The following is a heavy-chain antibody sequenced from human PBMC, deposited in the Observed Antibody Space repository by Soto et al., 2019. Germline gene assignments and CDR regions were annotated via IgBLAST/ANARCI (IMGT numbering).Heavy chain of an antibody. Sequence: QVQLVQSGAEVKKPGSSVKVSCKASGGTFSSYTVSWVRQAPGQGLEWMGRIIPILGIANYAQKFQGRVTXTXDXXTSTAYMELSSLRSEDTAVYYCAREGYSDSSSMDVWGQGTTVTVSS. J-gene: IGHJ6*02. CDR1: GGTFSSYT. CDR3: AREGYSDSSSMDV. CDR2: IIPILGIA. V-gene: IGHV1-69*08. D-gene: IGHD3-22*01.